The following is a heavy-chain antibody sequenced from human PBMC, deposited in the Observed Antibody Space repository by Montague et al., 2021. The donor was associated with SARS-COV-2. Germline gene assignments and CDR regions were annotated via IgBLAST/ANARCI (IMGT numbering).Heavy chain of an antibody. CDR2: MYHSGST. V-gene: IGHV4-4*02. J-gene: IGHJ4*02. D-gene: IGHD5-18*01. CDR3: ARVRFVDKARDSDC. Sequence: SETLSLTCAVSGDSISSDNWWWTWVRQPPGKGLEWIGDMYHSGSTNYNPSLKSRVTISIDKSMNQFSLKLNSVTAADTAVYYCARVRFVDKARDSDCWGQGTLVTVSS. CDR1: GDSISSDNW.